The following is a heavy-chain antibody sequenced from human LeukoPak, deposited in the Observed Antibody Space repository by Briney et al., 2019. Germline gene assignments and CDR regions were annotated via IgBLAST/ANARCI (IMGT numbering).Heavy chain of an antibody. D-gene: IGHD3-16*02. CDR3: ARDGGDYDYVWGSYRFDAFDI. CDR1: GYTFTGYY. V-gene: IGHV1-2*02. J-gene: IGHJ3*02. CDR2: INPNSGGT. Sequence: ASVKVSCKASGYTFTGYYMHWVRQAPGQGLEWMGWINPNSGGTNYVRKFQGRVTMTRDTSISTAYMELSRLRSDDTAVYYCARDGGDYDYVWGSYRFDAFDIWGQGTMVTVSS.